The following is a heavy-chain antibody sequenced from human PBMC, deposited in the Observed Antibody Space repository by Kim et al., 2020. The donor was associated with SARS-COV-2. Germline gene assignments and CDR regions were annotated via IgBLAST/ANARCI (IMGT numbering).Heavy chain of an antibody. CDR1: GFTFNNYW. V-gene: IGHV3-7*01. D-gene: IGHD7-27*01. CDR3: VRDWAESY. J-gene: IGHJ1*01. CDR2: INKTGSEL. Sequence: GGSLRLSCAASGFTFNNYWMTWVRQAPGKGLEWVANINKTGSELYYVDSVKGRFTISRDNAKNSLYLQMNSLRAEDTAVYYCVRDWAESYWGYGTLATVS.